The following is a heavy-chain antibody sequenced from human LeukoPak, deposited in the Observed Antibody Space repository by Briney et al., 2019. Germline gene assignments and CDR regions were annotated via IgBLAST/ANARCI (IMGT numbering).Heavy chain of an antibody. CDR2: IKQDGSEK. D-gene: IGHD3-10*01. J-gene: IGHJ3*02. CDR3: ARALWFGEPDAFDI. V-gene: IGHV3-7*01. Sequence: GGSLRLSCAASGFTFSSYWMSWVRQAPGKGLEWVANIKQDGSEKYYVDSVKGRFTISRDNAKNSLYLQMNSLRAEDTAVYYCARALWFGEPDAFDIWGQGTMVTVSS. CDR1: GFTFSSYW.